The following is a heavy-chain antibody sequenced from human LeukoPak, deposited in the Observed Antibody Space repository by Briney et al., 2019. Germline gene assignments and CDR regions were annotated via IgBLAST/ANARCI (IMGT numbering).Heavy chain of an antibody. D-gene: IGHD4/OR15-4a*01. J-gene: IGHJ5*02. Sequence: ASETLSLTRTVSRGSISGYSWSWIRQSPGGGLEWIGYIYYSGDTAYNPSLRSRVTLSADTSKNQFSLQLRSVTTADTAVYYCVRGPYGASISKWFDPWGQGTQVIVSP. CDR1: RGSISGYS. CDR2: IYYSGDT. V-gene: IGHV4-59*01. CDR3: VRGPYGASISKWFDP.